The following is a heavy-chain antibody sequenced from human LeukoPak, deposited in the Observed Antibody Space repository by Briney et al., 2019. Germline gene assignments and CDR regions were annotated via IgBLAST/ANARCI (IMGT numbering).Heavy chain of an antibody. J-gene: IGHJ3*02. CDR3: IRDFGSVGATNAFDI. CDR2: INGDGSST. V-gene: IGHV3-74*01. D-gene: IGHD1-26*01. CDR1: GFSFSTYW. Sequence: SGGSLRLSCVASGFSFSTYWMHWVRQAPGKGLEWVSRINGDGSSTSYADSVKGRFTISRDNAKNTVYLQMNSLRVEDTAVYYCIRDFGSVGATNAFDIWGQGTMVTVPS.